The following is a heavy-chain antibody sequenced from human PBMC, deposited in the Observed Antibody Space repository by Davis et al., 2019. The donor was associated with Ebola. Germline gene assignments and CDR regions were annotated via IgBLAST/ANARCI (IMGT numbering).Heavy chain of an antibody. Sequence: GESLKISCKGSGYSFTTYWIAWVRQTPAKGLECMGIIYPGDSETRYSPSFQGQVTISADKSITTAYLQWSSLKASDTAMYYCARLRSITRLTSFYYWGQGTLVTVSS. D-gene: IGHD3-10*01. CDR2: IYPGDSET. CDR1: GYSFTTYW. J-gene: IGHJ4*02. V-gene: IGHV5-51*01. CDR3: ARLRSITRLTSFYY.